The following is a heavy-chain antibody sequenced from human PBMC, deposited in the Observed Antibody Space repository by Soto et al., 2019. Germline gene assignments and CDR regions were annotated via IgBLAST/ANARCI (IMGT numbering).Heavy chain of an antibody. Sequence: EVQLLESGGGLVQPGGSLRLSCAASGFTFSSYAMNWVRQAPGKGLEWVSAISGSGDSTYYADSVKGRFTISRDNSKNTLYLQMNSLRAEDTAVYYCARRNSGWYLDRWGRGTLVPVSS. J-gene: IGHJ2*01. V-gene: IGHV3-23*01. CDR2: ISGSGDST. CDR1: GFTFSSYA. CDR3: ARRNSGWYLDR. D-gene: IGHD4-4*01.